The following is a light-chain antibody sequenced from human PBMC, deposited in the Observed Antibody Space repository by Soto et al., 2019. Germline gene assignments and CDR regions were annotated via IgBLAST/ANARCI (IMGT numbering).Light chain of an antibody. CDR3: QQCGGSPT. V-gene: IGKV3-20*01. J-gene: IGKJ1*01. CDR1: QKISSTV. CDR2: GAS. Sequence: IVLTQSPGILSLSPGERASLSCRASQKISSTVLAWYQQKPGQAPRLLIYGASSRTTGIPDRFSGIGSGTDFTLTISRMEPEDFAMYYCQQCGGSPTFGQGTKVDIK.